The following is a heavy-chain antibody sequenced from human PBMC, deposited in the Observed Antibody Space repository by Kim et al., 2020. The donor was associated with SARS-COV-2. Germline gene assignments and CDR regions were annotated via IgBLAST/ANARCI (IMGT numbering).Heavy chain of an antibody. V-gene: IGHV3-33*01. J-gene: IGHJ4*02. CDR3: ARGGFYNVYGPAIDY. CDR2: IWADGGKK. D-gene: IGHD4-17*01. CDR1: GFAFSHYG. Sequence: GGSLRLSCASSGFAFSHYGMHWVRQAPGRGLEWVAAIWADGGKKAYGDSVKGRFTISRDNSKNTLYLQMNTLRAEDPAVYYCARGGFYNVYGPAIDYWGQGAPVTVSS.